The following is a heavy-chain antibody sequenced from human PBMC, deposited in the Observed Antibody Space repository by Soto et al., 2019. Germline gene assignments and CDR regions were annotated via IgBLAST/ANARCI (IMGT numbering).Heavy chain of an antibody. J-gene: IGHJ4*02. CDR2: IYYSGST. V-gene: IGHV4-59*01. CDR1: AGSINSSY. D-gene: IGHD5-12*01. Sequence: QVQLQESGPGLVKPSETLSLTCSVSAGSINSSYWSWIRQPPGKGLEWIAYIYYSGSTNYNPSLKSRVTTSVDTSNDQFSLKLTSVTAADTAIYYCARGGTSAYDWGQGTLVTVSS. CDR3: ARGGTSAYD.